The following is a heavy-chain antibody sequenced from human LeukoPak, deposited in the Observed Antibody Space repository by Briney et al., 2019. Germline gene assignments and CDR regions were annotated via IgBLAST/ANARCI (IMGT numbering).Heavy chain of an antibody. Sequence: PGGSLRLSCADSGFTFSSYSMNWVRQAPGKGLEWVSSISSSSRYIYYADSVKGRFTISRDNAKNSLYLQMNSLRAEDTAVYYCARVARGDSTHFDYWGQGILVTVSS. CDR1: GFTFSSYS. CDR3: ARVARGDSTHFDY. V-gene: IGHV3-21*01. J-gene: IGHJ4*02. D-gene: IGHD2-21*02. CDR2: ISSSSRYI.